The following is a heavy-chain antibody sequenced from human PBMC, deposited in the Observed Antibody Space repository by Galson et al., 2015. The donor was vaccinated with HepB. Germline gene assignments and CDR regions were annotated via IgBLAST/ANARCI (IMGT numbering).Heavy chain of an antibody. Sequence: PALVKPTQTLTLTCTFSGLSLSTSGVGVGWIRQPPGKALEWLASIYWNDDKRYRPSLKSRLTITKDTSRNQVVLIMTNMDPVDTGTYYWAHRVSSSFAYWGQGTLVTVS. D-gene: IGHD6-6*01. J-gene: IGHJ4*02. CDR3: AHRVSSSFAY. CDR2: IYWNDDK. V-gene: IGHV2-5*01. CDR1: GLSLSTSGVG.